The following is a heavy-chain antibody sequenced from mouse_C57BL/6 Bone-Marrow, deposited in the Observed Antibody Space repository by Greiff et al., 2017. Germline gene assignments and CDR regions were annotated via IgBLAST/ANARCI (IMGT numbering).Heavy chain of an antibody. J-gene: IGHJ2*01. CDR2: ISRGSSTI. CDR1: GFTFSDYG. Sequence: EVKLVESGGGLVKPGGSLKLSCAASGFTFSDYGMHWVRQAPEKGLEWVAYISRGSSTIYYADTVKGRFTFSRDNANNTLFLHLTSLRSEDTAVFFCAMGPTRRRFPFNYWGESTTLTDSS. CDR3: AMGPTRRRFPFNY. V-gene: IGHV5-17*01.